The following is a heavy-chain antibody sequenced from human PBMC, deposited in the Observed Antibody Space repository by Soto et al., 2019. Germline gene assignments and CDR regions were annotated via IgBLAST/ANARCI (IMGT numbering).Heavy chain of an antibody. CDR3: ARVRSSSETDAFDI. J-gene: IGHJ3*02. CDR1: GFTFSSYA. Sequence: GGSLRLSCAASGFTFSSYAMHWVRQAPGKGLEWVAVISYDGSNKYYADSVKGRFTISRDNSKNTLYLQMNSLRAEDTAVYYCARVRSSSETDAFDIWGQGTMVTVSS. D-gene: IGHD6-6*01. V-gene: IGHV3-30-3*01. CDR2: ISYDGSNK.